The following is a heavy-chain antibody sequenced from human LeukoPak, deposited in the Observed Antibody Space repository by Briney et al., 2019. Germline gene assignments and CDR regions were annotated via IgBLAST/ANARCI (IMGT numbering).Heavy chain of an antibody. CDR3: ARQGTGTHRGLNWFDP. CDR2: IYYSGRT. D-gene: IGHD1-1*01. J-gene: IGHJ5*02. CDR1: GGSISSYY. V-gene: IGHV4-59*08. Sequence: PSETLSLTCTVSGGSISSYYWSWIRQPPGKGLEGIGYIYYSGRTNYHPSLKGRVTISVDTSKNQFSLKLSSVTAADTAVYYCARQGTGTHRGLNWFDPWGQGTLVTVSS.